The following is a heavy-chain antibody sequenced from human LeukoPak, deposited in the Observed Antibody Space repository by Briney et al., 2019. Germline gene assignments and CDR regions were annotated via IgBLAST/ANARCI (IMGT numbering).Heavy chain of an antibody. Sequence: SSETLSLTCTVSGGSITGKNDYWGWIRQTPGKGLEWIGTVFHTGTTHYNPSLKSRINISVDTSKNQFSLNLNSAAAADTALYYCARHGILTDHSVRFWGQGILVTVSA. D-gene: IGHD3-9*01. CDR3: ARHGILTDHSVRF. J-gene: IGHJ4*02. CDR2: VFHTGTT. CDR1: GGSITGKNDY. V-gene: IGHV4-39*01.